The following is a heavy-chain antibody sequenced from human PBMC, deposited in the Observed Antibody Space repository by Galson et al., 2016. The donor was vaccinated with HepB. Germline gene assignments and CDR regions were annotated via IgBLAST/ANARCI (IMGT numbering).Heavy chain of an antibody. CDR3: ARVSVLYCSSTSCYDVDY. V-gene: IGHV1-3*01. J-gene: IGHJ4*02. CDR2: INAGNGHT. D-gene: IGHD2-2*01. CDR1: GYSFSSYG. Sequence: SVKVSCKASGYSFSSYGILWVRQAPGQRLEWMGWINAGNGHTKYSQKFQGRVTITRDTTASTAYMELSSLRSEDTAVYYCARVSVLYCSSTSCYDVDYWGQGTLVTFSS.